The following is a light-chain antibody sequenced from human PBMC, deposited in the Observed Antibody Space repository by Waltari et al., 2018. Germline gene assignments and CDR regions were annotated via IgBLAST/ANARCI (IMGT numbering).Light chain of an antibody. CDR2: GIS. Sequence: EIVSAQSPGTLSLSPGERATLSCRASQSFSSGYLAWYQQRPGQAPRLLIYGISSRATGIPDRFSVSGSGTDFTLTISRLEPEDFAVYYCQHYDNSPPWTFGQGTKVEIK. CDR1: QSFSSGY. CDR3: QHYDNSPPWT. J-gene: IGKJ1*01. V-gene: IGKV3-20*01.